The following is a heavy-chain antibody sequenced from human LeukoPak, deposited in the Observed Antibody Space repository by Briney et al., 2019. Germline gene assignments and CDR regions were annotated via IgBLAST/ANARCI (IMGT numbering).Heavy chain of an antibody. CDR3: VRDWDGATTETDYSYYGVDV. CDR2: IKPNSAGT. Sequence: ASVRVSCTAPGYTFSGSFMHWVRQAPGQGLEWMGWIKPNSAGTRYAQKFQGRFTMTRDTSINTAYMELSWLTSDDTAVYYCVRDWDGATTETDYSYYGVDVWGQGTTVTVSS. V-gene: IGHV1-2*02. CDR1: GYTFSGSF. D-gene: IGHD1-1*01. J-gene: IGHJ6*02.